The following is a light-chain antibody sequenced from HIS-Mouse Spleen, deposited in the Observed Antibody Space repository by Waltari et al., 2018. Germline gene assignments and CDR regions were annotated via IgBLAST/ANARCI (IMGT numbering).Light chain of an antibody. CDR2: DVS. CDR3: SSYTSSSTRV. Sequence: QSALTQPASVSGSPGQSITISCTGTSSDVGGYNYVSWYQQPPGKAPKLMIYDVSNRPSGVSNRFPGSKAGHTASLTISGLQAEDEADYYCSSYTSSSTRVFGGGTKLTVL. V-gene: IGLV2-14*03. CDR1: SSDVGGYNY. J-gene: IGLJ3*02.